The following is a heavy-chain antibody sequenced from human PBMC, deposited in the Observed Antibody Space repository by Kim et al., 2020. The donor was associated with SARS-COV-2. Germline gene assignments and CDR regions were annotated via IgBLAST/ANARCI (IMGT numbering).Heavy chain of an antibody. CDR1: GFTFSSYA. Sequence: GVSLRLSCAASGFTFSSYAMHWVRQAPGKGLEWVAVISYDGSNKYYADSVKGRFTISRDNSKNTLYLQMNSLRAEDTAVYYCARAYSGGYYGGFDPWGQGTLVTVSS. V-gene: IGHV3-30*04. CDR3: ARAYSGGYYGGFDP. D-gene: IGHD1-26*01. J-gene: IGHJ5*02. CDR2: ISYDGSNK.